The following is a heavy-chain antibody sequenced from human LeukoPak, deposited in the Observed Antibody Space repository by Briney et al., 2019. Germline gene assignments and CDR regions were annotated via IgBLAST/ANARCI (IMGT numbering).Heavy chain of an antibody. J-gene: IGHJ6*02. CDR1: GYSFTSYW. Sequence: GESLQISCKGSGYSFTSYWIGWVRQMPGKGLEWMGIIYPGDSDTRYSPSFQGQVTISADKSISTAYLQWSSLKASDTAMYYCARQLAVAGTWYYYYGMDVWGQGTTVTVSS. CDR2: IYPGDSDT. V-gene: IGHV5-51*01. D-gene: IGHD6-19*01. CDR3: ARQLAVAGTWYYYYGMDV.